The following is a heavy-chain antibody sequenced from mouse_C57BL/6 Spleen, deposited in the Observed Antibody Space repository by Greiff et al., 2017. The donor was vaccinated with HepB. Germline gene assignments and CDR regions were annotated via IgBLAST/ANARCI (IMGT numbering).Heavy chain of an antibody. D-gene: IGHD1-1*01. CDR2: INYDGSST. Sequence: EVKLMESEGGLVQPGSSMKLSCTASGFTFSDYYMAWVRQVPEKGLEWVANINYDGSSTYYLDSLKSRFIISRDNAKSILYLQMSSLKSEDTATYYCARTGSSLYAMDCWGQGTSVTVSS. J-gene: IGHJ4*01. CDR3: ARTGSSLYAMDC. V-gene: IGHV5-16*01. CDR1: GFTFSDYY.